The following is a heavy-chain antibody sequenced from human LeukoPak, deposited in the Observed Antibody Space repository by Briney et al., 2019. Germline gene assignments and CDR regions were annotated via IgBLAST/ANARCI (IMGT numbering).Heavy chain of an antibody. Sequence: GASVKVSCKASGYTFTSYDFNWVRQATGQGLEWVGWMDPNSGNTGYAQKFQGRVTMTRDTSISTAYMELSSLRSEDTAVYYCARYAVVAAMNWFDPWGQGTLVIVSS. J-gene: IGHJ5*02. CDR3: ARYAVVAAMNWFDP. D-gene: IGHD2-15*01. CDR1: GYTFTSYD. V-gene: IGHV1-8*01. CDR2: MDPNSGNT.